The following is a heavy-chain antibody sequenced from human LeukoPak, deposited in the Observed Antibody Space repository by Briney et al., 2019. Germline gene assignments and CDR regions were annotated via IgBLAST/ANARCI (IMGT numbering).Heavy chain of an antibody. CDR1: GGSISSGDYY. J-gene: IGHJ4*02. CDR3: ARNSGSYMVDY. Sequence: SETLSLTCTVSGGSISSGDYYWSWIRQPPGKGLEWIGYIYYSGSTNYNPSLKSRVTISVDTSKNQFSLKLSSVTAADTAVYYCARNSGSYMVDYWGQGTLVTVSS. D-gene: IGHD1-26*01. CDR2: IYYSGST. V-gene: IGHV4-61*08.